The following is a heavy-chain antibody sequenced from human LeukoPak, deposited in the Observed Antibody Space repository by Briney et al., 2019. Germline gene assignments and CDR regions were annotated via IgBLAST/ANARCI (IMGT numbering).Heavy chain of an antibody. Sequence: PSETLSLTCTVSVGSISSSSYYWGWIRQPPGRGLEWIGSIYYSGSTYNNPSLKSPVTISVDTAKNQFSLKLRAVTAADRAVYYCARRTYFDFWRGYYREYWGEGTLVTVSS. J-gene: IGHJ4*02. CDR3: ARRTYFDFWRGYYREY. CDR2: IYYSGST. D-gene: IGHD3-3*01. CDR1: VGSISSSSYY. V-gene: IGHV4-39*01.